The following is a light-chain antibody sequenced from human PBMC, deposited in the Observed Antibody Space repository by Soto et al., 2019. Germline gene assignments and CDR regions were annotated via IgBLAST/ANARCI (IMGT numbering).Light chain of an antibody. Sequence: QSALTQPASVSGSAGLSITISCTGASSDVGGYNYVSWYQQQPGKAPKLVIYEVSNRPSGVSNRFSGSKSGNTASLTISGLQAEDESDYYCSSYTSSSTLVFGTGTKLTV. CDR1: SSDVGGYNY. V-gene: IGLV2-14*01. J-gene: IGLJ1*01. CDR3: SSYTSSSTLV. CDR2: EVS.